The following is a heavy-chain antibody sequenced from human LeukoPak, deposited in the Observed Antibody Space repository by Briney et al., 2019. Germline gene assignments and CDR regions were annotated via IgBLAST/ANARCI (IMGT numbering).Heavy chain of an antibody. CDR3: ARVHRYYDSSGYYDLFDY. Sequence: PGGSLRLSCAASGFTFSSYSMNWVRQAPGKGLEWVSSISSSSSYIYYADSVKGRFTISRDNAKNSLYLQMNSLRAEDTAVYYCARVHRYYDSSGYYDLFDYWGQGTLVTVSS. D-gene: IGHD3-22*01. CDR1: GFTFSSYS. V-gene: IGHV3-21*01. CDR2: ISSSSSYI. J-gene: IGHJ4*02.